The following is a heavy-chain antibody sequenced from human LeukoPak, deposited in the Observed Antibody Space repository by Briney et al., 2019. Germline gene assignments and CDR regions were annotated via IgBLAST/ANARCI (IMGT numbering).Heavy chain of an antibody. J-gene: IGHJ6*02. CDR3: TRPRRDYYYYGMDV. V-gene: IGHV3-49*03. Sequence: GGSLRLSCTASGFTFGDYAMSWFRQAPGKGLEWVGFIRSKAYGGTTEYAASVKGRFTISRDESKSIAYLQMNSLKTEDTAVYYCTRPRRDYYYYGMDVWGQGTTVTVSS. CDR2: IRSKAYGGTT. CDR1: GFTFGDYA.